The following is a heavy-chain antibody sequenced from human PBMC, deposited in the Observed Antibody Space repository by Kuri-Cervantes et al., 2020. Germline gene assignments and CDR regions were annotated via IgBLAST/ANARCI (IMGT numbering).Heavy chain of an antibody. V-gene: IGHV1-69*05. Sequence: SVKVSCKASGGTFSSYAISWVRQAPGQGLEWMGGIIPIFGTANYAQKFQGRVTISTDESTSTAYMELSSLRSEDTAVYYCAGPAAGRDYYYYMDVWGKGTTVTVSS. D-gene: IGHD6-13*01. CDR3: AGPAAGRDYYYYMDV. CDR2: IIPIFGTA. CDR1: GGTFSSYA. J-gene: IGHJ6*03.